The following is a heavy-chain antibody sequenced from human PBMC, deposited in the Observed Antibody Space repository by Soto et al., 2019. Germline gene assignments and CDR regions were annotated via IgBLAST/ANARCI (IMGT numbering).Heavy chain of an antibody. D-gene: IGHD6-13*01. V-gene: IGHV4-34*01. Sequence: QVQLQQWGEGLLKPSETLSLTCAVYGGSFSGYYWSWIRQPPGKGLEWIGEINHSGSTNYNPSRKSRVTISVDTSKNPFSLKLSSVTAADTAVYYCARRGQLVRSWGQGTLVTVSS. CDR3: ARRGQLVRS. CDR1: GGSFSGYY. CDR2: INHSGST. J-gene: IGHJ5*02.